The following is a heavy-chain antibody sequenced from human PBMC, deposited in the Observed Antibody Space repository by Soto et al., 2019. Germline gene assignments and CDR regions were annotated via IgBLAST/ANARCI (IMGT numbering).Heavy chain of an antibody. CDR3: ARAEVDMPTP. CDR2: IWTNGGT. Sequence: GGSLRLSCAASGFSVTASYMIWVRQAPGKGLEFVSVIWTNGGTLYADSVKGRFILSRDNSMNTVYLQMNRLRVEDTAVYYCARAEVDMPTPWGQGTLVTV. V-gene: IGHV3-66*01. CDR1: GFSVTASY. D-gene: IGHD2-15*01. J-gene: IGHJ5*02.